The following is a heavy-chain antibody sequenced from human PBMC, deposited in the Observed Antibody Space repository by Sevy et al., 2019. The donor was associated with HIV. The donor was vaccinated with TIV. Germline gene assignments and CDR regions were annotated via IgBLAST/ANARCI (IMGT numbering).Heavy chain of an antibody. Sequence: ASVKVSCKTFGYTFKTYGISWVRQAPGQGLECMGWISAYSGDTNFAQKFQGRVTMTTDTSTSTAYMELSSLRSDDTAVYFCARDKPQGVVIIPGSMWGGVDYWGQGTVVTVSS. V-gene: IGHV1-18*01. CDR1: GYTFKTYG. D-gene: IGHD2-2*01. CDR2: ISAYSGDT. CDR3: ARDKPQGVVIIPGSMWGGVDY. J-gene: IGHJ4*02.